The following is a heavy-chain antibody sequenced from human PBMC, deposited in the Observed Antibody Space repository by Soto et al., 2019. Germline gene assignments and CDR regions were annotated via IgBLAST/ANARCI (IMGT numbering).Heavy chain of an antibody. J-gene: IGHJ3*02. CDR2: ISTSGRT. CDR3: ARLHLPALQGAFDI. CDR1: GGSINSDY. Sequence: QVQLQESGPGLVKPSETLSLTCSVSGGSINSDYWTWIRQSAGKGLEWIGRISTSGRTTYNPSLKSRVTMSIDTSSNQFSLTLISVTAADTALYYCARLHLPALQGAFDIWGQGTMVTVSS. D-gene: IGHD2-2*01. V-gene: IGHV4-4*07.